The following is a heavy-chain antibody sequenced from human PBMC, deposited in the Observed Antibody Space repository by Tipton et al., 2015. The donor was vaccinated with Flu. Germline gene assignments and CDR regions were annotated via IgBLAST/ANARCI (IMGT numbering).Heavy chain of an antibody. CDR1: GFTFSSYS. D-gene: IGHD1-26*01. CDR3: ARDAIKPLVGAKAWYFDL. J-gene: IGHJ2*01. V-gene: IGHV3-21*01. Sequence: SLRLSCAASGFTFSSYSMNWVRQAPGKGLEWVSSISSSSSYIYYADSVKGRFTISRDNAKNSLYLQMNSLRAEDTAVYYCARDAIKPLVGAKAWYFDLWGRGTLVTVSS. CDR2: ISSSSSYI.